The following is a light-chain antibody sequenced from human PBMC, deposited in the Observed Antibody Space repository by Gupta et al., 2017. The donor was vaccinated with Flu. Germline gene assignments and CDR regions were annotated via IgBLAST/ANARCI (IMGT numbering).Light chain of an antibody. CDR2: DAT. V-gene: IGKV3-11*01. J-gene: IGKJ3*01. CDR1: QSISSY. Sequence: GERATRASRASQSISSYFAWYQQQPGKAPRLLIYDATKRATGIPARFSGSGSGTDFTLTISSLEPEDFAVYYCQQRSNWPLTLGPETKVDIK. CDR3: QQRSNWPLT.